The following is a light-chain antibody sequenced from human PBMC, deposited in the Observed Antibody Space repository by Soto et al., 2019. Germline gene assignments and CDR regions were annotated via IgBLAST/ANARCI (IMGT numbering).Light chain of an antibody. CDR1: QGISSA. J-gene: IGKJ2*01. CDR3: QQYYSYSYT. V-gene: IGKV1-13*02. Sequence: AIQLTQSPSSLSASVGDRVTITCRASQGISSALAWYQQKPGKAPKLLIYDASTLQSGVPSRFSGSGSGTDFTLTISCLQSEDFATYYCQQYYSYSYTFGQGTKLEIK. CDR2: DAS.